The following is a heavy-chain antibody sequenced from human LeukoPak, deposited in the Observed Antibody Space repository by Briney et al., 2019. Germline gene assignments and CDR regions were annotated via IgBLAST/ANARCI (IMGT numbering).Heavy chain of an antibody. J-gene: IGHJ4*02. V-gene: IGHV3-7*04. CDR1: GFTFNNYW. Sequence: PGGSLRPSCAASGFTFNNYWMTWVRQAPGKGLEWVANIKQDGSEGYYVDSVKGRFTISRDNAKNSLYLQMNSLRAEDTAVYYCARGQQLFFFWGQGTLVTVSS. CDR2: IKQDGSEG. CDR3: ARGQQLFFF. D-gene: IGHD4-11*01.